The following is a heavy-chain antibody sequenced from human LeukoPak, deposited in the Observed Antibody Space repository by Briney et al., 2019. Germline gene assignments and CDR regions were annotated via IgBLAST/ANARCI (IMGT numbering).Heavy chain of an antibody. CDR1: GYTFTGYY. CDR3: ARDSGDNWNPDY. J-gene: IGHJ4*02. V-gene: IGHV1-2*02. CDR2: INPNSGGT. Sequence: ASVKVSCKASGYTFTGYYMHWVRQAPGQGLGWMGWINPNSGGTNYAQKFQGRVTMTRDTSISTAYMELSRLRSDDTAVYYCARDSGDNWNPDYWGQGTLVTVSS. D-gene: IGHD1-20*01.